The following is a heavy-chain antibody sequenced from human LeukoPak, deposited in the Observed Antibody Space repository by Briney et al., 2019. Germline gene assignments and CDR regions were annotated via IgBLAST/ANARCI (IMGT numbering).Heavy chain of an antibody. Sequence: PSETLSLTCAVYGGSFSGYYGSWIRQPPGKGLEWIGEINHSGSTNYNPSLKSRVTISVDTSKNQFSLKLSSVTTADTAVYYCARDLVTVTKGFDIWGLGTMVSVSS. CDR1: GGSFSGYY. CDR3: ARDLVTVTKGFDI. CDR2: INHSGST. V-gene: IGHV4-34*01. J-gene: IGHJ3*02. D-gene: IGHD4-17*01.